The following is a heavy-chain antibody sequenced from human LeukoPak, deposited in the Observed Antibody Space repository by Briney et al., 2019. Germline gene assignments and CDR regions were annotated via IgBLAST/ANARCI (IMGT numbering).Heavy chain of an antibody. V-gene: IGHV3-30*02. CDR1: GFIFSYYA. CDR2: IRYDGTNK. CDR3: ATERPDTSGSKIDY. Sequence: GGSLRLSCAASGFIFSYYAMHWVRQAPGKGPEWVAFIRYDGTNKYYADSVKGRFTISRDNSKNTLYLQVNSLRAEDTAVYYCATERPDTSGSKIDYWGQGTLVIVSS. D-gene: IGHD3-22*01. J-gene: IGHJ4*02.